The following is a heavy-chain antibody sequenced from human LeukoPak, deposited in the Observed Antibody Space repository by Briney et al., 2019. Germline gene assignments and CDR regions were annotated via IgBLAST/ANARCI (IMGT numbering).Heavy chain of an antibody. V-gene: IGHV3-23*01. CDR2: ICGSGGST. D-gene: IGHD3-22*01. CDR3: AKPTPGDSSGYYAGAFDI. Sequence: GGSLRLSCAASGCTFSSYAMSWVRQAPGKGLEWVSAICGSGGSTYYADSVKGRFTISRDNSKNTLCLQMNSLRAEDSAVYYCAKPTPGDSSGYYAGAFDIWGQGTMVTVSS. CDR1: GCTFSSYA. J-gene: IGHJ3*02.